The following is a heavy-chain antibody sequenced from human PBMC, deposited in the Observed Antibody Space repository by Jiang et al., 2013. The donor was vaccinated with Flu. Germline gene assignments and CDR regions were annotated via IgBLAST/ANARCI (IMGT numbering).Heavy chain of an antibody. V-gene: IGHV1-2*02. CDR1: GYIFTDYY. CDR3: ARPYSGSYFDY. CDR2: INPNSGGT. Sequence: SGAEVKKPGASVQVSCKASGYIFTDYYLNWVRQAPGQGLEWIGWINPNSGGTIFAQKFQGRVTLTRDTSVNTAYMDLSGLGSDDTAVYYCARPYSGSYFDYWGQGTLVTVSS. D-gene: IGHD1-26*01. J-gene: IGHJ4*02.